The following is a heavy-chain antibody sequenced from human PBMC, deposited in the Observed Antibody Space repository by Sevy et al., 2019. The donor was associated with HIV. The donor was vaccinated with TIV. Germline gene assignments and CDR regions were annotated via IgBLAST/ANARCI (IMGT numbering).Heavy chain of an antibody. J-gene: IGHJ3*02. V-gene: IGHV4-39*01. CDR1: GGSISSSSYY. Sequence: SETLSLTCTVSGGSISSSSYYWGWIRQPPGQGLEWIGTIYYSGSTYYNPSLKSRVTMSVDTSKNQFSLKLSSVTAADTAVYYCARVGQWLVLGAFDIWGQGTMVTVSS. CDR3: ARVGQWLVLGAFDI. CDR2: IYYSGST. D-gene: IGHD6-19*01.